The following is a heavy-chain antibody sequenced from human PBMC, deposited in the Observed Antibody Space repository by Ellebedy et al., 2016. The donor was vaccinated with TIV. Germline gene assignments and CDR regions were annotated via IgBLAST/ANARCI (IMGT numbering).Heavy chain of an antibody. V-gene: IGHV4-39*07. D-gene: IGHD2-2*01. CDR1: GGSIRGSSYY. Sequence: SETLSLXCTVSGGSIRGSSYYWGWIRQPPGKGLEWIGSSYYSGNAYYSPSFRSRVSISVDTSNNQFSLNLTSVTAADTALYYCARGLGYPSCGDVWGQGTTVTVSS. J-gene: IGHJ6*02. CDR3: ARGLGYPSCGDV. CDR2: SYYSGNA.